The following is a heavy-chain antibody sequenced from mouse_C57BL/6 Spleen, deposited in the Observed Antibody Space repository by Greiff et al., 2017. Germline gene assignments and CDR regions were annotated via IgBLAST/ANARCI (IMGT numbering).Heavy chain of an antibody. J-gene: IGHJ2*01. D-gene: IGHD2-5*01. V-gene: IGHV5-6*01. CDR3: ARQPHSNFFDY. CDR1: GFTFSSYG. CDR2: ISSGGSYT. Sequence: EVHLVESGGDLVKPGGSLKLSCAASGFTFSSYGMSWVRQTPDKRLEWVATISSGGSYTYYPDSVKGRFTISRDNAKNTLYLQMSSLKSEDTAMYYCARQPHSNFFDYWGQGTTLTVSS.